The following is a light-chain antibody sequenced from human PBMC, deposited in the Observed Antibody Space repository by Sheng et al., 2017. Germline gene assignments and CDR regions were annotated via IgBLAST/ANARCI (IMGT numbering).Light chain of an antibody. CDR2: GSS. Sequence: EIVLTQSPGTLSLSPGEGATLSCRASQTVSGNDLAWYQQRPGQAPRLLIFGSSTRATGIPARFSGSASGTEFTLTISSLQSEDFAVYYCQHYDKWPLPFGGGTKVEIK. J-gene: IGKJ4*01. CDR3: QHYDKWPLP. CDR1: QTVSGND. V-gene: IGKV3-15*01.